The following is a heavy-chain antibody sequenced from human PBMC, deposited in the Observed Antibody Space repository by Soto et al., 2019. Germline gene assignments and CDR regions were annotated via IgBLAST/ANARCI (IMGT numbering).Heavy chain of an antibody. Sequence: PSETLSLTCTVSGGSISSSSYYWGWIRQPPGKGLEWIGSIHYSGSTYYNPSLKSRVTISVDASKNQFSLKLSSVTAADTAVYYCASSPGDYSYDMDVWGKGTTVTVSS. CDR3: ASSPGDYSYDMDV. CDR2: IHYSGST. CDR1: GGSISSSSYY. V-gene: IGHV4-39*01. J-gene: IGHJ6*03.